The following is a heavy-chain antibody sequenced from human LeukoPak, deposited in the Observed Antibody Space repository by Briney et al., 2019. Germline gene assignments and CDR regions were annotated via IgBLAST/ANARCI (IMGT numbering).Heavy chain of an antibody. J-gene: IGHJ4*02. CDR3: ARVGGYGINYFDY. CDR2: ISNRGRTI. V-gene: IGHV3-11*01. D-gene: IGHD6-25*01. CDR1: GFTFSDYY. Sequence: PGGSLRLSCAAYGFTFSDYYMSWVRQAPGKGLEWASYISNRGRTIYYEDSVKGRFTISRDNARNSLYLQMNSLRVEDTAVYYCARVGGYGINYFDYWGQGTLVTVSS.